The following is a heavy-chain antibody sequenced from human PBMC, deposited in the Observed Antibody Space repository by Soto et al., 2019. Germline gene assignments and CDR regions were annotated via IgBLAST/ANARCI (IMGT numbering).Heavy chain of an antibody. CDR3: ARDCIEARGSL. V-gene: IGHV3-48*02. D-gene: IGHD3-10*01. CDR1: EFSFSTYN. J-gene: IGHJ4*02. Sequence: GGSLGLSCAAYEFSFSTYNMKWVRQAPGKGLEWLSYINSNGKSIYYADSVKGRFTISGDNARNSLYLQMNSLRDEDTAVYYCARDCIEARGSLWGQGTLVTVSS. CDR2: INSNGKSI.